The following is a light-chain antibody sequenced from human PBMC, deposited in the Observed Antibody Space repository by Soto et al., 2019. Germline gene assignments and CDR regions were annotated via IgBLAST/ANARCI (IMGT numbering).Light chain of an antibody. CDR2: RNT. Sequence: QSVLTQPPSVSGAPGQTVTISCTGSSSNIGAAFDVHWYQQLPGTAPKLLIYRNTNRPSGVPDRFSGSKSGASASLAITGLQAEDEGEYYCQSYDRSRSGSWVFGGGTKLTVL. CDR3: QSYDRSRSGSWV. V-gene: IGLV1-40*01. J-gene: IGLJ3*02. CDR1: SSNIGAAFD.